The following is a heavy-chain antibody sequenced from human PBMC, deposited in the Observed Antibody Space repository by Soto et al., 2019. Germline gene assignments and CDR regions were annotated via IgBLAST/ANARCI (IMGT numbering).Heavy chain of an antibody. CDR2: INHSGST. J-gene: IGHJ3*02. D-gene: IGHD6-19*01. V-gene: IGHV4-34*01. Sequence: QVQLQQWGAGLLKPSETLSLTCAVYGGSFSGYYWSWIRQPPGKGLEWIGEINHSGSTNYNPSLKSRVTISVDTSKNQCSLKLSSVTAADTAVYYCARGPKRRVAVAGTSNAFDIWGQGTMVTVSS. CDR1: GGSFSGYY. CDR3: ARGPKRRVAVAGTSNAFDI.